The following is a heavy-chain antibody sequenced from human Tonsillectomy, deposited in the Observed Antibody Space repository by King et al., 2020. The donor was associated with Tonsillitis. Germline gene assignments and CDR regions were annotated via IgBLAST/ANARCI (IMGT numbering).Heavy chain of an antibody. CDR1: GFTFSSYA. D-gene: IGHD2-15*01. J-gene: IGHJ4*02. CDR3: VKDGYCSCGTCPIALHDY. CDR2: ISGSGADT. V-gene: IGHV3-23*04. Sequence: VQLVESGGGLVQPGGSLGLSCAASGFTFSSYAMSWVRQAPGKGLEWVSAISGSGADTYYADSVQGRFTISRDNSKNTLYMQMNGLRAEDTAVYYCVKDGYCSCGTCPIALHDYWGQGTLVTVSS.